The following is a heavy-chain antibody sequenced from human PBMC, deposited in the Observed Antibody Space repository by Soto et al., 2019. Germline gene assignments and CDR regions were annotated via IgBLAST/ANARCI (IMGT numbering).Heavy chain of an antibody. D-gene: IGHD3-10*01. V-gene: IGHV3-13*01. CDR1: GFTFSSYD. Sequence: HPGGSLRLSCAASGFTFSSYDMHWVRQATGKGLEWVSAIGTAGDTYYPGSVKGRFTISRENAKNSLYLQMNSLRAEDTAVYYCARDGFVTMVRGVTPPYGMDVWGQGTLVTVSS. J-gene: IGHJ6*02. CDR2: IGTAGDT. CDR3: ARDGFVTMVRGVTPPYGMDV.